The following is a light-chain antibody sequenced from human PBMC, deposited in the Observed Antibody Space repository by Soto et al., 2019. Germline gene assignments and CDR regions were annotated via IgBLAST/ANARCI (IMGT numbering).Light chain of an antibody. Sequence: QPVLTQPPSASGTPGQKVFISCSGSSSNIGGTNYAYWYQQLPGAAPKLLMHSNNLRPSGVPERISGSKFGTAASLAISGLPSEDEAVYYCASWDDRLGAVIFGGGTKLTVL. CDR2: SNN. CDR1: SSNIGGTNY. V-gene: IGLV1-47*02. J-gene: IGLJ2*01. CDR3: ASWDDRLGAVI.